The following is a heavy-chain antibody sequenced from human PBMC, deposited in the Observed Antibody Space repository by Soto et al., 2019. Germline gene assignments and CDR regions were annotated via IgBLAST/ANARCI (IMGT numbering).Heavy chain of an antibody. CDR1: GGSFSGYY. V-gene: IGHV4-34*01. CDR3: ARRRGGCSGGSCYEDY. D-gene: IGHD2-15*01. CDR2: INHSGST. Sequence: PSETLSLTCAVYGGSFSGYYWSWIRQPPGKGLEWIGEINHSGSTNYNPSLKSRVTISVDTSKNQFSLKLSSVTAADTAVYYCARRRGGCSGGSCYEDYWGQGTLVTVSS. J-gene: IGHJ4*02.